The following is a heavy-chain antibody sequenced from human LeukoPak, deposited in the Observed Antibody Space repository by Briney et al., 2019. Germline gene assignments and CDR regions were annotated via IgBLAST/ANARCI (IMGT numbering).Heavy chain of an antibody. CDR2: IHYSGDT. Sequence: PSETLSLTCILSGGSISGYFWSWLRQPPRKGLEWIAYIHYSGDTNYNPSLTGRVTLPVDTSTHQFSLMLSPVTAADAAVYYCARHKNSGTYPLVYWGEGTMVTVSS. D-gene: IGHD3-10*01. CDR3: ARHKNSGTYPLVY. CDR1: GGSISGYF. J-gene: IGHJ4*02. V-gene: IGHV4-59*08.